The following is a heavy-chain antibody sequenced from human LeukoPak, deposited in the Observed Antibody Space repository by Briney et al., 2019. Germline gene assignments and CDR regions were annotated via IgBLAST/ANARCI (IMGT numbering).Heavy chain of an antibody. CDR2: INPSGGST. D-gene: IGHD5-24*01. Sequence: ASVEVSCKASGYTFTSYYMHWVRQAPGQGLEWMGLINPSGGSTTYAQNLQGRVTMTRDTSTSTVYMELSSLRSEDTAVYYCARGGEMATVLHLYYFDYWGQGTLVTVSS. CDR1: GYTFTSYY. J-gene: IGHJ4*02. V-gene: IGHV1-46*01. CDR3: ARGGEMATVLHLYYFDY.